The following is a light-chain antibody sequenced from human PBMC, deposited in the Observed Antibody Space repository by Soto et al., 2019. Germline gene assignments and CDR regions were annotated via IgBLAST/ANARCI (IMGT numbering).Light chain of an antibody. J-gene: IGLJ2*01. CDR1: SSDVGSYNL. CDR2: EDT. V-gene: IGLV2-23*02. CDR3: CSYAGSSTFVV. Sequence: QSALTQPASVSGSPGQSITISCTGTSSDVGSYNLVSWYQHHPGKAPKLMIYEDTKRPSGISNRFSGSKSGNMASLTISGLQAEDEADYYCCSYAGSSTFVVFGGGTKLTVL.